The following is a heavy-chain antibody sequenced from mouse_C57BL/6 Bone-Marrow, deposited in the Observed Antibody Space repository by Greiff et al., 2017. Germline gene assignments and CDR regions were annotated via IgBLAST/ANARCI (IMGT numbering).Heavy chain of an antibody. CDR1: GFTFSSYA. V-gene: IGHV5-4*03. J-gene: IGHJ4*01. D-gene: IGHD2-2*01. CDR3: GRVAYGFYAMDY. CDR2: ISDGGSYT. Sequence: EVKLMESGGGLVKPGGSLKLSCAASGFTFSSYAMSWVRQTPEKRLEWVATISDGGSYTYYPDNVKGRFTISRDNAKNNLYLQMSHLKSEDTAMYYCGRVAYGFYAMDYWGQGTSVTVSS.